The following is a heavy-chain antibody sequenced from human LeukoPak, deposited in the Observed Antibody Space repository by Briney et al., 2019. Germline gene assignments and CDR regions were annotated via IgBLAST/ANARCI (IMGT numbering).Heavy chain of an antibody. CDR1: GGSISSSSYY. CDR3: ARQPSYSYFDY. V-gene: IGHV4-39*01. Sequence: KPSETLSLTCTVSGGSISSSSYYWGRIRQPPAKGRKCFGSIYYGGTTYYKPSLKSRVTISVDASRNQFSLKLSSLTAADTAVYYCARQPSYSYFDYWGQGTLATVSS. J-gene: IGHJ4*02. D-gene: IGHD2-15*01. CDR2: IYYGGTT.